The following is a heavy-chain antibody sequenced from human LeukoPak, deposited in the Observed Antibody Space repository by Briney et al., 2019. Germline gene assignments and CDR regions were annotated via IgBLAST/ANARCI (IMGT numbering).Heavy chain of an antibody. Sequence: PSETLSLTCTVSGVSISSHYWSWIRQPPGKGLEWIGYMYYSGDTKYNPSLKSRVTISVDTSKKQFSLKLNSVTAADTAVYYCARCQVVDGSLGVVAWFDSWGQGTLVTVSS. CDR1: GVSISSHY. CDR3: ARCQVVDGSLGVVAWFDS. CDR2: MYYSGDT. V-gene: IGHV4-59*11. J-gene: IGHJ5*01. D-gene: IGHD3-16*01.